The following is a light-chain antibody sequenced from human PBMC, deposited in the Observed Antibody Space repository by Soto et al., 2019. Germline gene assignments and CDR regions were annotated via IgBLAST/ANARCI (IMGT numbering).Light chain of an antibody. CDR1: QSVGSR. CDR2: DAS. V-gene: IGKV3-15*01. CDR3: QQYLDWRT. J-gene: IGKJ2*02. Sequence: EIAMTQSPATLSLSPGEGATLSCRASQSVGSRVAWYQQKPGQPPRLLIHDASTRATGVPARFSGSGSGTHFTLTITSLQSEDFAVYYCQQYLDWRTFGQGTKLEIK.